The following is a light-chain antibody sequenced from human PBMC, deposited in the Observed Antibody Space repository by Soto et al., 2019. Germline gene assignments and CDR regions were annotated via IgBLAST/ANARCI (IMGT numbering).Light chain of an antibody. Sequence: DIQMTQSPSTLSASVGDTVTITCQASLDISNHLNWYQQKPGKAPKLLIYEASDLETGVPSRFSGGLSGTDFTFTISSLQSEDFATYYCQQFDDLPLTFGGGTKVDIK. J-gene: IGKJ4*01. CDR1: LDISNH. CDR3: QQFDDLPLT. V-gene: IGKV1-33*01. CDR2: EAS.